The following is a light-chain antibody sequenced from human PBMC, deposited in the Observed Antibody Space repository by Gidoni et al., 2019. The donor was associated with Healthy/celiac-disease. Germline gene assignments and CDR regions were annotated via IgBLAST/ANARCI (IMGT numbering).Light chain of an antibody. Sequence: ELVFTQSPGTLSLSPGERATLSCRASQSVSSSYLAWYQQKPGQAPRLLIYGASSRDTGIPDRFSGSGSGTDFTLTISRLEPEDFAVYYCQQYGSSPWTFGQGTKVEIK. CDR2: GAS. J-gene: IGKJ1*01. CDR1: QSVSSSY. CDR3: QQYGSSPWT. V-gene: IGKV3-20*01.